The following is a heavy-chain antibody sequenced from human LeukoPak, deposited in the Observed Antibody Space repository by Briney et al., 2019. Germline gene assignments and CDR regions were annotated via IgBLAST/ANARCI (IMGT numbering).Heavy chain of an antibody. CDR1: GGSISSSSYY. D-gene: IGHD3-22*01. CDR3: AREGRYYDSSGYYCNWFDP. Sequence: SETLSLTCTVSGGSISSSSYYWGWIRQPRGKGLEWIGSIYYSGSTYYNPSLKSRVTISVDTSKNQFSLKLSSVTAADTAVYYCAREGRYYDSSGYYCNWFDPWGQGTLVTVSS. CDR2: IYYSGST. J-gene: IGHJ5*02. V-gene: IGHV4-39*07.